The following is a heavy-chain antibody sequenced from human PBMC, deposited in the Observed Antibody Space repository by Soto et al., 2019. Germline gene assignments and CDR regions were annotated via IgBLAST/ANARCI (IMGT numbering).Heavy chain of an antibody. D-gene: IGHD3-3*02. J-gene: IGHJ4*02. V-gene: IGHV3-49*04. CDR3: TRYRLASDLSDFDY. CDR2: IRSRAYGGTT. Sequence: GGSLRLSCRGSGFTLGAYAMIWVRRAPGKGLEWVGSIRSRAYGGTTEYAASVKGRFTISRDASKSIAYLQMNSLETEDTAVYYCTRYRLASDLSDFDYWGQGTLVTVSS. CDR1: GFTLGAYA.